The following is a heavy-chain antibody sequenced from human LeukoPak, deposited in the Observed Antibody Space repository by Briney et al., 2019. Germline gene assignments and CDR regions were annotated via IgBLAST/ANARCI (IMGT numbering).Heavy chain of an antibody. J-gene: IGHJ4*02. Sequence: PGRSLRLSCAASGFTFSSYAMPWVRQAPGKGLEWVAVISYDGSNKYYADSVKGRFTTSRDNSKNTLYLQMNSLRAEDTAVYYCAREYYDSSDYPRQHYFDYWGQGTLVTVSS. CDR3: AREYYDSSDYPRQHYFDY. CDR1: GFTFSSYA. CDR2: ISYDGSNK. D-gene: IGHD3-22*01. V-gene: IGHV3-30-3*01.